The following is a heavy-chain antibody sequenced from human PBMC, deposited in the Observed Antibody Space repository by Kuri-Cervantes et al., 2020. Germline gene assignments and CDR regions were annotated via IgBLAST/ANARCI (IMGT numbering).Heavy chain of an antibody. CDR2: IKQDGSEK. J-gene: IGHJ6*02. CDR1: GFTFSSYA. Sequence: GESLKISCAASGFTFSSYAMHWVRQAPGKGLEWVANIKQDGSEKYYVDSVKGRFTISRDNAKNSLYLQMNSLRAEDTAVYYCARERGGRSSGYYYYYGMDVWGQGTTVTVSS. D-gene: IGHD3-22*01. CDR3: ARERGGRSSGYYYYYGMDV. V-gene: IGHV3-7*01.